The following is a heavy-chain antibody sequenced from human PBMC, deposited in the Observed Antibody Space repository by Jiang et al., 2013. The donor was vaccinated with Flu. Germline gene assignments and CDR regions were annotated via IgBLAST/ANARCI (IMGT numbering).Heavy chain of an antibody. Sequence: GEINHSGSTNYNPSLKSRVTISVDTSKNQFSLKLSSVTAADTAVYYCARVFGIAAAGTYYFDYVGPTGTWSPSP. CDR2: INHSGST. D-gene: IGHD6-13*01. J-gene: IGHJ4*03. V-gene: IGHV4-34*01. CDR3: ARVFGIAAAGTYYFDY.